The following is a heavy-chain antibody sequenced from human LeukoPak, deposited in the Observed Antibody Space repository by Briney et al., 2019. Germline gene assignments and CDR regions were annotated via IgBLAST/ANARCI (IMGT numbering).Heavy chain of an antibody. CDR3: ARAPYDGYKLDY. D-gene: IGHD5-24*01. Sequence: SETLSLTCTASGGSISSGPYYWNWIRQPAGTGLEWIGRFYSSGNTNYNPSLKSRVTISLDTSKNQFSLRLSSVTAADTAVYYCARAPYDGYKLDYWGQGTLVTVSS. CDR1: GGSISSGPYY. CDR2: FYSSGNT. V-gene: IGHV4-61*02. J-gene: IGHJ4*02.